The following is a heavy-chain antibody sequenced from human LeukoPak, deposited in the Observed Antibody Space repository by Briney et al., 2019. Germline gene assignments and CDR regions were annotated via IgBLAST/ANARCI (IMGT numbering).Heavy chain of an antibody. Sequence: QPGGSLRLSCAASGFTFSSYGMHWVRQAPGKGLEWVAVISYDGSNKYYADSVKGRFTISRDNSKNTLYLQMNSLRAEDTAVYYCAKGPGNIVVVPAAISCFQHWGQGTLVTVSS. CDR2: ISYDGSNK. CDR3: AKGPGNIVVVPAAISCFQH. D-gene: IGHD2-2*01. J-gene: IGHJ1*01. CDR1: GFTFSSYG. V-gene: IGHV3-30*18.